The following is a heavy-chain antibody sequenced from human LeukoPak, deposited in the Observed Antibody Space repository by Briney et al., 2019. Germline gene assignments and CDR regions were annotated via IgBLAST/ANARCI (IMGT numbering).Heavy chain of an antibody. V-gene: IGHV3-21*01. J-gene: IGHJ6*02. Sequence: GGSLRLSCAASGFTFSSYSMNWVRQAPGKGLEWVSSISGSSSYIYYADSVKGRFTISRDNAKNSLYLQMNSLRAEDTAVYYCARAAPDCSGGSCYTHYYYGMDVWGQGTTVTVSS. D-gene: IGHD2-15*01. CDR3: ARAAPDCSGGSCYTHYYYGMDV. CDR2: ISGSSSYI. CDR1: GFTFSSYS.